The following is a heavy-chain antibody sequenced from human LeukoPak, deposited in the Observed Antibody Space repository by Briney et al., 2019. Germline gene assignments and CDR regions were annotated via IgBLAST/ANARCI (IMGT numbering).Heavy chain of an antibody. Sequence: SVEVSCKASGGTFSGYAISWVRQAPGQGLEWMGGIIPIFGTANYAQKFQGRVTITADESTSTAYMELSSLRSEDTAVYYCATDYYDSSGREYYLDYWGQGTLVTVSS. V-gene: IGHV1-69*01. CDR3: ATDYYDSSGREYYLDY. CDR2: IIPIFGTA. D-gene: IGHD3-22*01. CDR1: GGTFSGYA. J-gene: IGHJ4*02.